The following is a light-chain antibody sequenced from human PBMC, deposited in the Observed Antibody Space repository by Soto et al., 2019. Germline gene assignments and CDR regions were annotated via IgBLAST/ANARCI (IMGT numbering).Light chain of an antibody. CDR1: QSVSSN. Sequence: EIVMTHSPATLSVSPGERATLSCRASQSVSSNLAWYQQKPGQAPRLLIYGASTRATGIPARLSGSGSGTEFTLTISSLQSEDFAVYYCQQYNNWPPKTFGQGTKVDIK. V-gene: IGKV3-15*01. CDR2: GAS. J-gene: IGKJ1*01. CDR3: QQYNNWPPKT.